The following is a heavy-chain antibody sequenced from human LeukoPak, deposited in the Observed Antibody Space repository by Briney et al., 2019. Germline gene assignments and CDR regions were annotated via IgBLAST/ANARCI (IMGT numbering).Heavy chain of an antibody. V-gene: IGHV1-69*05. J-gene: IGHJ4*02. Sequence: ASVKVSCKASGYTFTSYYMHWVRQAPGQGLEWMGGIIPMFGTANYAQKFQGRVTITTDESTSTAYMELSSLRSEDTAVYYCARGYSSSSGRGDYWGQGTLVTVSS. CDR2: IIPMFGTA. CDR3: ARGYSSSSGRGDY. CDR1: GYTFTSYY. D-gene: IGHD6-6*01.